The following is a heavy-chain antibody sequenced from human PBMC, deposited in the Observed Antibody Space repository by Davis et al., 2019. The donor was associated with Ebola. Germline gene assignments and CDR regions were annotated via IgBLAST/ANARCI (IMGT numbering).Heavy chain of an antibody. J-gene: IGHJ6*04. CDR2: MNPNSGNT. V-gene: IGHV1-8*01. CDR1: GYTFTSYD. CDR3: ARLVGEFYFYGVDV. D-gene: IGHD3-10*01. Sequence: AASVQVSCKASGYTFTSYDINWVRQATGPGLEWMGWMNPNSGNTGYAQKFQGRVTMTRNTSISTAYMELSSLRSEDTAVYYCARLVGEFYFYGVDVWGKGTTVAVSS.